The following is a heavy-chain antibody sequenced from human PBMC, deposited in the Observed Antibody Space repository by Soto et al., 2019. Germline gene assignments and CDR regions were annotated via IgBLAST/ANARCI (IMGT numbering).Heavy chain of an antibody. CDR2: ISGSGGST. V-gene: IGHV3-23*01. Sequence: GSLRLSCAASGFTFSSYAMSWVRQAPGKGLEWVSAISGSGGSTYYADSVKGRFTISRDNSKNTLYLQMNSLRAEDTAVYYCAKSPHVLRFLEWLLYVDYWGQGT. CDR1: GFTFSSYA. D-gene: IGHD3-3*01. CDR3: AKSPHVLRFLEWLLYVDY. J-gene: IGHJ4*02.